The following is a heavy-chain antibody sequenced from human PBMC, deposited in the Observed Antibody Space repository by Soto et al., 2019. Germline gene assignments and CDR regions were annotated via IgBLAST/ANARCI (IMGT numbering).Heavy chain of an antibody. CDR1: GFTFRTYW. J-gene: IGHJ6*02. Sequence: EVQLVESGGGLVQPGGSLRLSCAASGFTFRTYWLSWVCQVPGTGLEWVANINLDGSEKNYVDSVKGRFTISRDNARNSLYLQMSSLRAEDTALYYCARDGSTSWYSYHYHGMDVWGQGTTVTVSS. D-gene: IGHD6-13*01. CDR3: ARDGSTSWYSYHYHGMDV. CDR2: INLDGSEK. V-gene: IGHV3-7*05.